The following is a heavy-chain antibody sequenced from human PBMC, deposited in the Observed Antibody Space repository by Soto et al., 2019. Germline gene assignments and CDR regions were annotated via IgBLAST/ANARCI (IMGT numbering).Heavy chain of an antibody. Sequence: EVQLVESGGDLVKPGGSLRLSCADSGFTFSSYSMNWVRQAPGKGLEWVSAISSSSAYIFYADSVKGRFTVSRDNAKNSLYLQMNSLSADDTAVYYCARGGREITRHLDYWRQGTLVTVSS. CDR2: ISSSSAYI. CDR1: GFTFSSYS. V-gene: IGHV3-21*01. CDR3: ARGGREITRHLDY. J-gene: IGHJ4*02. D-gene: IGHD3-10*01.